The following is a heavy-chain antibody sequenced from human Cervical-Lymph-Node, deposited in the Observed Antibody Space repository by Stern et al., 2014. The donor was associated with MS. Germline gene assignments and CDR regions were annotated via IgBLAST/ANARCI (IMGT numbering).Heavy chain of an antibody. CDR1: GLTVSSNF. V-gene: IGHV3-53*01. Sequence: EVQLEESGGGLLQTGGSLRLSWAVSGLTVSSNFMSWVRQAPEKGLEWVSVIYRDGITYHADSVKGRFTISRDNSKNTVYLQMNSLRAEDTAVYYCARDTGIAAGDQYYYGMDVWGQGTTVTVSS. D-gene: IGHD6-13*01. J-gene: IGHJ6*02. CDR2: IYRDGIT. CDR3: ARDTGIAAGDQYYYGMDV.